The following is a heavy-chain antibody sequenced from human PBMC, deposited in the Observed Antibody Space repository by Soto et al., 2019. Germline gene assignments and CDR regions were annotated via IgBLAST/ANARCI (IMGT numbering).Heavy chain of an antibody. CDR3: ARYPGIAAAGMLDY. J-gene: IGHJ4*02. CDR1: GYTFTSYG. D-gene: IGHD6-13*01. CDR2: ISPNSGST. V-gene: IGHV1-18*01. Sequence: ASVKVSCKASGYTFTSYGISWVRQAPGQGLEWMGIISPNSGSTNYAQKFQGRVTMTTDTSTSTVYMELSSLRSEDTAVYYCARYPGIAAAGMLDYWGQGTLVTVSS.